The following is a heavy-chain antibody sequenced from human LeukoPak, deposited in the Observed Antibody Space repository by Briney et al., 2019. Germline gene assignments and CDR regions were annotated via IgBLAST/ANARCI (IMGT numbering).Heavy chain of an antibody. D-gene: IGHD6-13*01. CDR1: GGSISSYY. CDR2: IYYSGST. J-gene: IGHJ5*02. V-gene: IGHV4-59*01. Sequence: SETLSLTCTVSGGSISSYYWSWIRQPPGKGLEWIGYIYYSGSTNYNPSLKSRVTISVDTSKNQFSLKLSSVTAADTAVYYCAREFGGTLILRIAATNWFDPWGQGTLVTVSS. CDR3: AREFGGTLILRIAATNWFDP.